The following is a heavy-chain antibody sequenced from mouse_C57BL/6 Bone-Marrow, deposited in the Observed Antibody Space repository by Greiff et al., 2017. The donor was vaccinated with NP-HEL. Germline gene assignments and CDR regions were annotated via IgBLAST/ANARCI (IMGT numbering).Heavy chain of an antibody. V-gene: IGHV5-16*01. CDR3: ARAGYYYAMDY. J-gene: IGHJ4*01. CDR1: GFTFSDYY. CDR2: INYDGSST. Sequence: EVKVVESAGGLVQPGSSMKLSCTASGFTFSDYYMAWVRQVPEKGLEWVANINYDGSSTYYLDSLKSRFIISRVNAKNILYLQMSSLKSEDTATYYCARAGYYYAMDYWGQGTSVTVSS.